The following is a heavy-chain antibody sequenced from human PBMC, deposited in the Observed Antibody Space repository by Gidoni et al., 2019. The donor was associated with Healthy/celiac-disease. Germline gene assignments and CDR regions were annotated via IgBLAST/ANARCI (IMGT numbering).Heavy chain of an antibody. CDR1: GYTLPELS. J-gene: IGHJ6*02. V-gene: IGHV1-24*01. CDR2: FDPEDGET. D-gene: IGHD2-15*01. CDR3: ATWVAARYYYYYGMDV. Sequence: QVQLVQSGAEVKKPGASVKVSCQVSGYTLPELSMHWVRQAPGKGLEWMGGFDPEDGETIYAQKFQGRVTMTEDTSTDTAYMELSSLRSEDTAVYYCATWVAARYYYYYGMDVWGQGTTVTVSS.